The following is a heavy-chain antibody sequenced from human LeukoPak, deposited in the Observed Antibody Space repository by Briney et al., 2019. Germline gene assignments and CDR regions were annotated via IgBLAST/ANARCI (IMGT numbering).Heavy chain of an antibody. Sequence: GGSLRLSCAASGFTFSSYAMSWVRHAPGKGLEWVSGISGSGSSTHYADSVKGRFTISRDNSKNTLYLQMNSLRAEATALYYCANGSSSWYGYWGQGTLVTVSS. CDR1: GFTFSSYA. V-gene: IGHV3-23*01. D-gene: IGHD6-13*01. CDR3: ANGSSSWYGY. J-gene: IGHJ4*02. CDR2: ISGSGSST.